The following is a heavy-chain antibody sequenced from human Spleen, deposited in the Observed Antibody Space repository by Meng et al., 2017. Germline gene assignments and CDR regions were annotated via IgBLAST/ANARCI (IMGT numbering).Heavy chain of an antibody. D-gene: IGHD1-7*01. J-gene: IGHJ5*01. Sequence: HRQASGPGLVKASGTLSRSCAVSGGSISNNNWWTWVRLPPGKGLEWIGEVYHSGHTNYNPSLQNRLTISVDKSTNQFSLKLMSVTAADTAIYYCARVRNDWNYDSWGQGFLVTVSS. CDR1: GGSISNNNW. CDR3: ARVRNDWNYDS. CDR2: VYHSGHT. V-gene: IGHV4-4*02.